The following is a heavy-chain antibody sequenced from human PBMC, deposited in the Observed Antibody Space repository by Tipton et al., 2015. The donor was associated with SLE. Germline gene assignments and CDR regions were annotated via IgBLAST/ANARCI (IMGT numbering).Heavy chain of an antibody. J-gene: IGHJ4*02. CDR1: GFTFSGYA. CDR2: IHSGGKT. D-gene: IGHD1-26*01. Sequence: SLRLSCAASGFTFSGYAMSWVRQAQGRGLEGVSVIHSGGKTYYADSVKGQFTISRENSKNTLYLQMNSLRTEDPAVYFCAKDPGSVSYWAFFDYCVQGTLVTLSS. V-gene: IGHV3-23*03. CDR3: AKDPGSVSYWAFFDY.